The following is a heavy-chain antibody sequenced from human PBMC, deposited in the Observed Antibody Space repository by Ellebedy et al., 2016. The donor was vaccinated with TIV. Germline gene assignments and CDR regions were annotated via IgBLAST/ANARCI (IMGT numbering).Heavy chain of an antibody. CDR3: ARGGGRVLLYSFDM. D-gene: IGHD1-26*01. CDR2: INQGGSET. V-gene: IGHV3-7*01. Sequence: GESLKISCAASGFTFSRFWMAWVRQAPGKGLEWVATINQGGSETYYVDSVKGRFTISRDNSKNSLYLEMNSLRAEDTAVYYCARGGGRVLLYSFDMWGQGTMVTVSS. J-gene: IGHJ3*02. CDR1: GFTFSRFW.